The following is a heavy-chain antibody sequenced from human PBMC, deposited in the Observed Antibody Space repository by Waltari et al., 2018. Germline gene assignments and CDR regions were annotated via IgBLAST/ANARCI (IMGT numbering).Heavy chain of an antibody. CDR3: TRDPLRRYDY. J-gene: IGHJ4*02. D-gene: IGHD3-16*01. CDR1: GCTFSHSW. V-gene: IGHV3-7*01. CDR2: IKEDGSEN. Sequence: EVQLVESGGGLVQPGGSSGLSCVASGCTFSHSWITWVRQAPGQGLEWGASIKEDGSENHYVDSVKGRFTISRDNAENSVNLQMNSMRAEDTAVYYCTRDPLRRYDYWGQGTLVTVSS.